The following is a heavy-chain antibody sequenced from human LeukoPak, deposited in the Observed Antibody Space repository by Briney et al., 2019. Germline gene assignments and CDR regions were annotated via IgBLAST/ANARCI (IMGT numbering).Heavy chain of an antibody. Sequence: GGSLRLSCAASGFTFSSYSMNWVRQAPGKGLEWVSSISTSSSYIYYADSVKGRFTISRDNSKNTLYLQMNSLKGDDTAVYYCAKDSAFYYIDVWGKGTTVIISS. CDR2: ISTSSSYI. J-gene: IGHJ6*03. CDR1: GFTFSSYS. V-gene: IGHV3-21*01. D-gene: IGHD3-10*01. CDR3: AKDSAFYYIDV.